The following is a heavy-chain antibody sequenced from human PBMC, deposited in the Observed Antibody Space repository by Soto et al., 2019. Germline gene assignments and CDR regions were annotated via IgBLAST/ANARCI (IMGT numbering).Heavy chain of an antibody. CDR1: GFSLTTRGVG. Sequence: QITLKESGPTLVKPTQTLTLTCTYSGFSLTTRGVGLGWIRQPPGKALECLALIYWDDDKRYSPSLQSRLSITKDTSINQVVLTKTNVDPVDTATYYCAHIPNYYQFDWFDPWGQGTLVSVSS. D-gene: IGHD3-10*01. J-gene: IGHJ5*02. CDR3: AHIPNYYQFDWFDP. CDR2: IYWDDDK. V-gene: IGHV2-5*02.